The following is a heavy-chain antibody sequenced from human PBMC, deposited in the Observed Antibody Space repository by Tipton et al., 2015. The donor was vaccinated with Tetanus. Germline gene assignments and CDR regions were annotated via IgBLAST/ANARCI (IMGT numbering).Heavy chain of an antibody. V-gene: IGHV4-59*07. J-gene: IGHJ1*01. Sequence: TLSLTCTVSGGSISTYHWNWIRQFPGKGLEWIGYIDYFGTTKYNPSLKSRVAMSVDTSKNQFSLKLSSVTSADTAVYYCARTSGYLYSSYWGQGTLVTVSS. D-gene: IGHD3-3*01. CDR2: IDYFGTT. CDR3: ARTSGYLYSSY. CDR1: GGSISTYH.